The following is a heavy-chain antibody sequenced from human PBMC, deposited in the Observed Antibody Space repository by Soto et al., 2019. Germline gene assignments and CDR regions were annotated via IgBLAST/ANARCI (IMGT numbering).Heavy chain of an antibody. V-gene: IGHV4-59*08. CDR1: GDSISTDY. CDR3: ARRYSSAFYI. J-gene: IGHJ3*02. Sequence: SETLSLTCTVSGDSISTDYWSWIRQSPGKGLEWIGFIYYGGSTNYNPSLKSRVTISVDTPKNQFSLKLSSVTAADTAVYYCARRYSSAFYIWGQGTMVTVS. D-gene: IGHD6-13*01. CDR2: IYYGGST.